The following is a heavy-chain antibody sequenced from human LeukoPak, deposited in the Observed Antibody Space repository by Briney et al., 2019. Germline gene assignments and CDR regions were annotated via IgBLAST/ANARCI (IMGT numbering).Heavy chain of an antibody. D-gene: IGHD3-22*01. CDR2: ISWNTGSM. CDR1: GFTFDDYA. V-gene: IGHV3-9*01. CDR3: TVHYYDSNGQNRYFDY. J-gene: IGHJ4*02. Sequence: GGSLRLSCGASGFTFDDYAMHWVRQAPGKGLDGVGGISWNTGSMGYADDVKGRFTISRDYAKNTLYLQMNSRRAEYTALYYCTVHYYDSNGQNRYFDYWGQGTLVTVSS.